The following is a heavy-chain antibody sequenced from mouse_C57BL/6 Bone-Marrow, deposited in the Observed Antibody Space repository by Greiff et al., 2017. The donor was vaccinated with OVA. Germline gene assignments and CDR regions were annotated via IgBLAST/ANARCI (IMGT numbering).Heavy chain of an antibody. CDR1: GFNIKDDY. V-gene: IGHV14-4*01. CDR3: TTYYYGSRRDWYFDV. Sequence: DVHLVESGAELVRPGASVKLSCTASGFNIKDDYMHWVKQRPEQGLEWIGWIDPENGDTEYASKFQGKATITADTSSNTAYLQLSSLTSEDTAVYYCTTYYYGSRRDWYFDVWGTGTTVTVSS. J-gene: IGHJ1*03. D-gene: IGHD1-1*01. CDR2: IDPENGDT.